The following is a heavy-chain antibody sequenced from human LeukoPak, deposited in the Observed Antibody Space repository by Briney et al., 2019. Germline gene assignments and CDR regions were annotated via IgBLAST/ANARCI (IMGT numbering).Heavy chain of an antibody. V-gene: IGHV4-4*07. CDR2: INNSGST. CDR3: SREGGDPRWLDP. D-gene: IGHD6-25*01. Sequence: SETLSLTCTVSGGSISTFYRTWIRQPAGKGLEWIGRINNSGSTNYNPSLRSRVSMSVDRSKNQFSVTLSSGTAADTAVYLCSREGGDPRWLDPWGQGTLVTVSS. CDR1: GGSISTFY. J-gene: IGHJ5*02.